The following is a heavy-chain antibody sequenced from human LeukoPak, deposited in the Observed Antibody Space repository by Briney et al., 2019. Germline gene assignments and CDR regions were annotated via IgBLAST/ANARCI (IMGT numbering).Heavy chain of an antibody. D-gene: IGHD5-18*01. J-gene: IGHJ3*01. CDR1: GGSISTYSYY. Sequence: SETLSLTCTVPGGSISTYSYYWGWIRQPPGKGLEWVGSIYYSGSTYYNPSLKSRVTISVDTSKNQFSLRLSSVTATDTAVYYCARNPRNSYGYDAFDVWGQGTMVTVSS. CDR3: ARNPRNSYGYDAFDV. V-gene: IGHV4-39*01. CDR2: IYYSGST.